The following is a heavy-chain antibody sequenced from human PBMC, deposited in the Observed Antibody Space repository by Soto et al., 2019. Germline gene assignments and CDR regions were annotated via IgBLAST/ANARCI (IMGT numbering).Heavy chain of an antibody. Sequence: SCKASGGTFSSYAISWVRQAPGQGLEWMGGIIPIFGTANYAQKFQGRVTITADESTSTAYMELSSLRSEDTAVYYCARDPELQLWPLGAFDIWGQGTMVTVSS. J-gene: IGHJ3*02. V-gene: IGHV1-69*01. CDR1: GGTFSSYA. CDR2: IIPIFGTA. CDR3: ARDPELQLWPLGAFDI. D-gene: IGHD5-18*01.